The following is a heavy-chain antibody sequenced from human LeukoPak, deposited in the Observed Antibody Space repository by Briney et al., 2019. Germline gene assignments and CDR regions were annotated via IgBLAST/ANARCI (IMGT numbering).Heavy chain of an antibody. CDR2: ISSSSSYI. Sequence: PGGSLRLSCAASGFTFSSYSMNWVRQAPGKGLEWVSSISSSSSYIYYADSVKGRFTISRDNAKNSLYLQMNSLRAEDTAVYYCARGGYCSSTSCHRDAFDIWGQGTMVTVSS. J-gene: IGHJ3*02. CDR3: ARGGYCSSTSCHRDAFDI. V-gene: IGHV3-21*01. CDR1: GFTFSSYS. D-gene: IGHD2-2*01.